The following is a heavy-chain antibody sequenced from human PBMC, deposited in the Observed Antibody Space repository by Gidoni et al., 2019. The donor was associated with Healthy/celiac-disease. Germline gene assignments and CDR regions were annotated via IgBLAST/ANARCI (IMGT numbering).Heavy chain of an antibody. J-gene: IGHJ4*02. CDR3: ARESGSSLQRQYYFDY. V-gene: IGHV1-46*01. Sequence: QVQLVQSGAEVKKPGASVKVSCKASGYTFTSYYMHWVRQAPGQGLEWMGIINPSGGSTSYAQKFQGRVTMTRDTSTSTVYMELSSLRSEDTAVYYCARESGSSLQRQYYFDYWGQGTLVTVSS. CDR2: INPSGGST. D-gene: IGHD1-26*01. CDR1: GYTFTSYY.